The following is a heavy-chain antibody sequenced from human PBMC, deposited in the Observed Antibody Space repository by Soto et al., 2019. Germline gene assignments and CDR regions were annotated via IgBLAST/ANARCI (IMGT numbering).Heavy chain of an antibody. CDR2: MTPKSDDT. CDR1: GYTFTNYD. D-gene: IGHD4-4*01. J-gene: IGHJ3*02. V-gene: IGHV1-8*01. Sequence: VASVKVSCKASGYTFTNYDVNWVRQAPGQGLEWVGWMTPKSDDTGYAQKFQGRVTLTRNTSISTAYMELSSLTSEDTAVYYCARGLAVTRDAFDIWGQGTMVTVSS. CDR3: ARGLAVTRDAFDI.